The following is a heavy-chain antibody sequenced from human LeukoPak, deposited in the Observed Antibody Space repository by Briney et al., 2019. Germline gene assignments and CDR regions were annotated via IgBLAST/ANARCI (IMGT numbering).Heavy chain of an antibody. CDR2: IKSKTDGGTT. Sequence: GGSLRLSCAASGFTFSNHGMHWVRQAPGKGLEWVGRIKSKTDGGTTDYAAPVKGRFTISRDDSKNTLYLQMNSLKTEDTAVYYCTTVDYDFWSGIDYWGQGTLVTVSS. D-gene: IGHD3-3*01. CDR3: TTVDYDFWSGIDY. J-gene: IGHJ4*02. V-gene: IGHV3-15*01. CDR1: GFTFSNHG.